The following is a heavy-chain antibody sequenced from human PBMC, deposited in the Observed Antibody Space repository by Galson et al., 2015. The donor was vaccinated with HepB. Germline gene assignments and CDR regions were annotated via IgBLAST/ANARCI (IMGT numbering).Heavy chain of an antibody. CDR3: ARDRGIGAFDI. J-gene: IGHJ3*02. Sequence: SLRLSCAASGSTFSSYSMNWVRQAPGKGLEWVSSISSSSYIYYADSVKGRFTISRDNAKNSLYLQMNSLRAEDTAVYYCARDRGIGAFDIWGQGTMVTVSS. CDR1: GSTFSSYS. V-gene: IGHV3-21*01. D-gene: IGHD3-16*01. CDR2: ISSSSYI.